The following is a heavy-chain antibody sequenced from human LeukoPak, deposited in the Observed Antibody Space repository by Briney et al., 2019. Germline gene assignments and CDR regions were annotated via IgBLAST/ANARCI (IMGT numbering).Heavy chain of an antibody. Sequence: ASVKVSCKASGYTFTSYGISWVRQAPGQGLEWMGWINPNSGGTNYAQKFQGRVTMTRDTSISTAYMELSRLRSDDTAVYYCARAEWFGELSFYYGMDVWGQGTTVTVSS. J-gene: IGHJ6*02. CDR1: GYTFTSYG. V-gene: IGHV1-2*02. D-gene: IGHD3-10*01. CDR2: INPNSGGT. CDR3: ARAEWFGELSFYYGMDV.